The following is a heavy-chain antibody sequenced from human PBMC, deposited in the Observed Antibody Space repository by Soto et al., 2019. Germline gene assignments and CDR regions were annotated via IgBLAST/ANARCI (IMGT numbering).Heavy chain of an antibody. D-gene: IGHD1-7*01. CDR2: INHSGST. CDR1: GGSFSGYY. V-gene: IGHV4-34*01. J-gene: IGHJ4*02. CDR3: ARVKRDWNLPPGRYCFDY. Sequence: PSETLSLTCAVYGGSFSGYYWSWIRQPPGKGLEWIGEINHSGSTNYNPSLKSRVTISVDTSKNQFSLKLSSVTAADTAVYSCARVKRDWNLPPGRYCFDYWGQGTLVTVSS.